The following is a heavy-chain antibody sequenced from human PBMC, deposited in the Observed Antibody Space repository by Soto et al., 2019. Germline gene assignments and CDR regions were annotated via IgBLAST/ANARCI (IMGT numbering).Heavy chain of an antibody. V-gene: IGHV3-64*01. Sequence: TGGALRLSCAASGFTFRNYAMHWVRQAPGKGLEYVSGISSSGGSTYYANSVKGRFSISRDNSKNTLYLQMNSLRAEDTAVYYCAKATGSISWKVRGYYYYSMDVWGQGTTVTVSS. J-gene: IGHJ6*02. CDR3: AKATGSISWKVRGYYYYSMDV. D-gene: IGHD6-13*01. CDR2: ISSSGGST. CDR1: GFTFRNYA.